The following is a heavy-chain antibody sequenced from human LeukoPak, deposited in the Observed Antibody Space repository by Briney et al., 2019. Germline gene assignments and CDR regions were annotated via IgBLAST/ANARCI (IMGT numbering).Heavy chain of an antibody. J-gene: IGHJ4*02. D-gene: IGHD6-19*01. CDR3: ARNFSSGCFDY. Sequence: SETLSLTCTVSGGSISSSNYYSGWIRQPPGKGLEWIGSIYYSGSTSYNPSLQSRLTISVDTSKNQFSLKLSSVTAADTAVYYCARNFSSGCFDYWGQGTLVTVSS. V-gene: IGHV4-39*07. CDR2: IYYSGST. CDR1: GGSISSSNYY.